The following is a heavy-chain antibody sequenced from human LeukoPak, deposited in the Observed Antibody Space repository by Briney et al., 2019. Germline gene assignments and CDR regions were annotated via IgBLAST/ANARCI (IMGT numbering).Heavy chain of an antibody. D-gene: IGHD2-2*01. CDR2: INSGGST. Sequence: SETLSLTCAVHGVSFSGNYWSWIRHAPGKGLEWIGEINSGGSTNYNPSLKSRVTISVDTSKNQFSLTMSSLTAADTAVYYCSRGASTSYYDNYYYMDVWGKGTTVTVSS. J-gene: IGHJ6*03. CDR3: SRGASTSYYDNYYYMDV. CDR1: GVSFSGNY. V-gene: IGHV4-34*01.